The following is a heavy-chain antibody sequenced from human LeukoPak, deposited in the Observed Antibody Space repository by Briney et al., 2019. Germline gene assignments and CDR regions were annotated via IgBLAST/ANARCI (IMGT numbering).Heavy chain of an antibody. CDR1: AYTFIGYY. CDR2: IDPNNGDI. D-gene: IGHD1-14*01. CDR3: ARRSRNGLDAFDI. J-gene: IGHJ3*02. V-gene: IGHV1-2*02. Sequence: ASVKVSCKASAYTFIGYYLHWVRQAPGQGLEWMGWIDPNNGDIKYAQKFQGRVTMTRDRSISTAYMELSRLTSDDTALYYCARRSRNGLDAFDIWGQGTMVTVSS.